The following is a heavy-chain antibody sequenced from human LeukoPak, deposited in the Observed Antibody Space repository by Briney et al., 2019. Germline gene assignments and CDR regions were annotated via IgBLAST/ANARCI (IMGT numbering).Heavy chain of an antibody. J-gene: IGHJ5*02. D-gene: IGHD3-10*01. CDR3: VRGSSGTVVRGVAWAWFDP. V-gene: IGHV3-7*05. CDR2: THKDGSEK. Sequence: PGGSLRLSCVASGFTFSNYWMTWVRQAPGKGLEWVANTHKDGSEKYYVDSVKGRFTISRDNAENSLYLQMNSLRGEDTAVYYCVRGSSGTVVRGVAWAWFDPWGQGTLVTVSS. CDR1: GFTFSNYW.